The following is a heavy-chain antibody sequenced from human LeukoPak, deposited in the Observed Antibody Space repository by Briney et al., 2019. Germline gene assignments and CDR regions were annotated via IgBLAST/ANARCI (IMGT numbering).Heavy chain of an antibody. Sequence: SVKVSCKASGGTFSSYVLNWVRQAPGQGLEWLGGIIPIFGTPSYAQKFQGRVTITADETAYMELSSLRSEDTAVYYCARSLGARGSDAFDIWGRGTMVTVSS. CDR1: GGTFSSYV. CDR3: ARSLGARGSDAFDI. V-gene: IGHV1-69*13. CDR2: IIPIFGTP. D-gene: IGHD1-26*01. J-gene: IGHJ3*02.